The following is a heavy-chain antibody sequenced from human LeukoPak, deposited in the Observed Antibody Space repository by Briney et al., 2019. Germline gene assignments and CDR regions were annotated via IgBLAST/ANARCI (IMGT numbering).Heavy chain of an antibody. J-gene: IGHJ4*02. V-gene: IGHV3-53*01. CDR2: IDSGGST. Sequence: GGSLRLSCSASGFTVSTTYMTWVRQAPGKGLEWVSLIDSGGSTYYADSVKGRFTISRDNSKNTLYLQMNSLRAEDTAVYYCARYGDRPSNWGQGTLVTVSS. D-gene: IGHD3-10*01. CDR3: ARYGDRPSN. CDR1: GFTVSTTY.